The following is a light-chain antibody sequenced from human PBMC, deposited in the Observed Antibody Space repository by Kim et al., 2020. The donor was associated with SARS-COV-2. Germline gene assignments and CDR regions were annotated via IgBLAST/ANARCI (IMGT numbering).Light chain of an antibody. J-gene: IGLJ2*01. CDR1: STEIGSYNL. CDR3: SSYAPGSSSVI. CDR2: EVT. Sequence: QSALTQPASVSGFPVQSITISCTGTSTEIGSYNLDSWYQQHPGKARKLMIYEVTKRPSGGSNRFSGSKSDNTASLTISELQAEDEADYYCSSYAPGSSSVIFGGGTKMTVL. V-gene: IGLV2-23*02.